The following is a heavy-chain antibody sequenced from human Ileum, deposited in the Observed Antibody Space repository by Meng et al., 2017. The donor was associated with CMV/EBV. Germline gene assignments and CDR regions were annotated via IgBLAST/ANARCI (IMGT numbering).Heavy chain of an antibody. Sequence: ASVKVSCKASGYTFTNYDINWLRQVSGQGLEWMGWMNPTTGNTGFAEKSQGRITITINTDLSTTYMELSSLTSEDTALDYCSRWVGSYFEYWGQGTPVTVSS. CDR2: MNPTTGNT. D-gene: IGHD4-23*01. V-gene: IGHV1-8*01. J-gene: IGHJ4*02. CDR1: GYTFTNYD. CDR3: SRWVGSYFEY.